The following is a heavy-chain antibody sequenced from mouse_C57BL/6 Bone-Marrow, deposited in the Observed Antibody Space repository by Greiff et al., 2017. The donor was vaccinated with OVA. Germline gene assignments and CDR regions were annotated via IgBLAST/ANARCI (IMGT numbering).Heavy chain of an antibody. CDR2: ISSGGSYT. Sequence: EVHLVESGGDLVKPGGSLKLSCAASGFTFSSYGMSWVRQTPDKRLEWVATISSGGSYTYYPDSVKGRFTISRDNAKNTLYLQMSSLKSEDTAMYYCARQRGYDDWYFDVWGTGTTVTVSS. D-gene: IGHD2-2*01. V-gene: IGHV5-6*01. CDR3: ARQRGYDDWYFDV. J-gene: IGHJ1*03. CDR1: GFTFSSYG.